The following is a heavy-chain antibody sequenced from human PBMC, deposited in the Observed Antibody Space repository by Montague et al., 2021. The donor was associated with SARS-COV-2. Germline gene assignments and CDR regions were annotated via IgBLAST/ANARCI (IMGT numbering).Heavy chain of an antibody. V-gene: IGHV4-59*08. D-gene: IGHD3-10*01. J-gene: IGHJ4*02. CDR2: VYYTGSA. Sequence: SETLSLTCTVTDDSISTYYWGWIRQPPGKGLEWIGYVYYTGSAKFNPPLKSRVTISMDTSNNQFSLRLKSVTAADTATYFCARYRAIMGGFDSWGQGTPVTVSS. CDR3: ARYRAIMGGFDS. CDR1: DDSISTYY.